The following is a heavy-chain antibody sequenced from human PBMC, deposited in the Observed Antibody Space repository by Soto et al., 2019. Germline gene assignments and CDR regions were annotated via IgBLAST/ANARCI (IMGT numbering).Heavy chain of an antibody. J-gene: IGHJ2*01. D-gene: IGHD3-9*01. V-gene: IGHV4-34*01. Sequence: QVQLQQWGAGPLRPLETLSLTCGVSGGSFSGYYWAWIRQSPGQGLGWIGEINDRGSINYNPSLKCRVSVSVDTSKNHYSLNLRSVTAADTAVYYCARESHDILTGPPWVWYFDLWGRGTLVTVSS. CDR2: INDRGSI. CDR3: ARESHDILTGPPWVWYFDL. CDR1: GGSFSGYY.